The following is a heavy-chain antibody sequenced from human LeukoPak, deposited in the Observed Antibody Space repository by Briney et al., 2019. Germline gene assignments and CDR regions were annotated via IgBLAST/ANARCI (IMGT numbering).Heavy chain of an antibody. CDR2: ISSSGTSI. D-gene: IGHD3-10*01. CDR3: ATLKEYYYGSGSRSYEVPYFDY. J-gene: IGHJ4*02. V-gene: IGHV3-23*01. CDR1: GFTFSSFA. Sequence: GGSLRLSCAASGFTFSSFAMSWVRQAPGKGLEWVSSISSSGTSIYYADSADSVKGRFTISRDNSKNTLYLQINSLRADDTALYYCATLKEYYYGSGSRSYEVPYFDYWAREPWSPSPQ.